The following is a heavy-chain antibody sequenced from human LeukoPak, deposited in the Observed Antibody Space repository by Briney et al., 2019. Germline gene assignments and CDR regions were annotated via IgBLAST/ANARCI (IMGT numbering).Heavy chain of an antibody. D-gene: IGHD2-21*02. J-gene: IGHJ4*02. CDR3: AIPPGYCGNDCSFDH. V-gene: IGHV5-51*01. CDR1: GYGFSNYW. CDR2: IYPGDYET. Sequence: GVSLQISSEGSGYGFSNYWIGWVRQMPGQGREWMGIIYPGDYETRYSPSFQGLVTISVDKSISTAYLQWSSLKASDTAMYYCAIPPGYCGNDCSFDHWGQGTLVSVSS.